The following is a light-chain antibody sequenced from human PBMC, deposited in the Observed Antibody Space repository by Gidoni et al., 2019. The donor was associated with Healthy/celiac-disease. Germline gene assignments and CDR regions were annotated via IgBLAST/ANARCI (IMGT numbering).Light chain of an antibody. Sequence: QSVLTQPPSVSGAPGQRVTISCTGSSSNIGAGYAVHWYQQLPGTAPKPLIYGNSNRPSGVPDRFSGSKSGTSASLASTGLQAEDEADYYCQSYDSSLSGSYVFGTGTKVTVL. CDR3: QSYDSSLSGSYV. J-gene: IGLJ1*01. CDR2: GNS. V-gene: IGLV1-40*01. CDR1: SSNIGAGYA.